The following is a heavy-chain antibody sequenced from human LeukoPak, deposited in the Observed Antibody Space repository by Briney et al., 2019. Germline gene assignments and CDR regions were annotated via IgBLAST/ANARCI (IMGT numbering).Heavy chain of an antibody. Sequence: TPSETLSLTCAVYGGSFSGYYWSWIRQPPGKGLEWIGEINHSGSTNYNPSLKSRVTISVDTSKNQFSLKLSSVTAADTAVYYCARLFPNPKARKGRGGANRPFDYWGQGTLVTVSS. V-gene: IGHV4-34*01. D-gene: IGHD2-21*01. CDR1: GGSFSGYY. CDR2: INHSGST. CDR3: ARLFPNPKARKGRGGANRPFDY. J-gene: IGHJ4*02.